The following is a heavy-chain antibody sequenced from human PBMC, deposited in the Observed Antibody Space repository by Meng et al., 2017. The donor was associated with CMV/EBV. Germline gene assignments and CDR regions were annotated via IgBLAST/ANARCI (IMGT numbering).Heavy chain of an antibody. D-gene: IGHD4-17*01. V-gene: IGHV1-2*02. CDR2: INPNSGDT. CDR1: GDTFTDYY. J-gene: IGHJ5*02. Sequence: QVPLVQSWAELRKPGASVKVSCKASGDTFTDYYMHWVRQAPGQGLEWMGCINPNSGDTNYAQKFQGRVTMTRDTSISTAYMELSRLRSDDTAVYYCTRDAHLTTVTPNWFDPWGQGTLVTVSS. CDR3: TRDAHLTTVTPNWFDP.